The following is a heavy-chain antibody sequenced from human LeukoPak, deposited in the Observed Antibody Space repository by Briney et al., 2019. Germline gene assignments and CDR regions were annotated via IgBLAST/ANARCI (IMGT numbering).Heavy chain of an antibody. V-gene: IGHV4-34*01. Sequence: SETLSLTCAVYGGSFSGYYWSWIRQPPGKGLEWIGEINHSGSTNYNPSLKSRATISVDTSKNQFSLKLSSVTAADTAVYYCARLTKNDSGSFRFGKKKRGYMDVWGKGTTVTVSS. CDR3: ARLTKNDSGSFRFGKKKRGYMDV. CDR1: GGSFSGYY. J-gene: IGHJ6*03. CDR2: INHSGST. D-gene: IGHD3-10*01.